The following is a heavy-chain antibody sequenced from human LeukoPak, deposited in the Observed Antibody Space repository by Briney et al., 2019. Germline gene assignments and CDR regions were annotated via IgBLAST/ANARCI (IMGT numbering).Heavy chain of an antibody. V-gene: IGHV1-18*01. J-gene: IGHJ6*03. CDR2: ISAYNGNT. CDR3: ARDSPRPKVRYPYYMDV. Sequence: ASVTVSCKASGYTFTSYGISWVRQAPGQGLEWMGWISAYNGNTNYAQKLQGRVTMTTDTSTSTAYMELRSLRSDGTAVYYCARDSPRPKVRYPYYMDVWGKGTTVTVSS. CDR1: GYTFTSYG. D-gene: IGHD3-9*01.